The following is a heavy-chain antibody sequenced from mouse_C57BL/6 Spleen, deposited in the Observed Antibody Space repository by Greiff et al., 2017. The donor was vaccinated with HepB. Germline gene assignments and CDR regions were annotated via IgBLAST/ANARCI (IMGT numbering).Heavy chain of an antibody. J-gene: IGHJ1*03. CDR1: GYTFTDYY. V-gene: IGHV1-26*01. CDR3: TRNGDYRNYGYFDV. D-gene: IGHD2-1*01. Sequence: EVQLQQSGPELVKPGASVKISCKASGYTFTDYYMNWVKQSHGKSLEWIGDINPNNGGTSYNQQFKGKATLTVDKSSSPAYMELRSLTSEDSAVYYCTRNGDYRNYGYFDVWGTGTTVTVSS. CDR2: INPNNGGT.